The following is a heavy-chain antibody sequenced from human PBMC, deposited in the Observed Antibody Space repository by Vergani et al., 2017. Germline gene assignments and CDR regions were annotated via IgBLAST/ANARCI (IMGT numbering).Heavy chain of an antibody. Sequence: EVQLVESGGGLVQPGRSLRLSCAASGFTFDAYAMHWVRQVPGKGLEWVSGISWNSGSIGYAGSVKGRFTISSDNAKNSLYLQMNSLRAEDTALYYCAKAGYCSSTSCYTEWYFDLWGRGTLVTVYS. V-gene: IGHV3-9*01. D-gene: IGHD2-2*02. J-gene: IGHJ2*01. CDR1: GFTFDAYA. CDR2: ISWNSGSI. CDR3: AKAGYCSSTSCYTEWYFDL.